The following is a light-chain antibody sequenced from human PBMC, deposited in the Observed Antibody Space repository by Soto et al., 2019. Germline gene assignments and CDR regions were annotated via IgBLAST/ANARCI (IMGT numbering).Light chain of an antibody. CDR3: GSYTSSSNYV. CDR1: IHYDF. V-gene: IGLV2-14*01. CDR2: EVS. J-gene: IGLJ1*01. Sequence: QSVLTQPASVSGSPGQSITISCTGYIHYDFVSWYQQHPGTAPKLGIYEVSNRPSGTSDRFSGSKSGHTASLTISGLQTEDEAVYYCGSYTSSSNYVFGTGTKVTVL.